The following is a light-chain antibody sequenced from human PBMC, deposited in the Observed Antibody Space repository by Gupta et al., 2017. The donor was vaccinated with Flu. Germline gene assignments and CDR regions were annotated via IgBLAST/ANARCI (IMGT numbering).Light chain of an antibody. CDR3: GADHGSGSNFVVV. CDR1: SGHSNYK. V-gene: IGLV9-49*01. CDR2: GGTGGIVG. Sequence: TLSSGHSNYKVDWYQQRPGKGPRFVRRGGTGGIVGSKGDGIPDRFSVLASGLNRSLTIKNIQEEDESDYNCGADHGSGSNFVVVFGGGTKLTVL. J-gene: IGLJ2*01.